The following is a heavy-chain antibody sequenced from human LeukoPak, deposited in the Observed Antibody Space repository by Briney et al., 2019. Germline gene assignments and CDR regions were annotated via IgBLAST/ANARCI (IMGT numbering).Heavy chain of an antibody. Sequence: GESLKISCKGSGYTFTNYWIGWVRQMPGKGLECVGIIYPGDSDTRYRPSLQGQVTISADKSISTAYLQWSSLKASDTAMYYCARRGYCSGGSCSYAFDIWGQGTMVTVSS. CDR1: GYTFTNYW. D-gene: IGHD2-15*01. CDR2: IYPGDSDT. CDR3: ARRGYCSGGSCSYAFDI. V-gene: IGHV5-51*01. J-gene: IGHJ3*02.